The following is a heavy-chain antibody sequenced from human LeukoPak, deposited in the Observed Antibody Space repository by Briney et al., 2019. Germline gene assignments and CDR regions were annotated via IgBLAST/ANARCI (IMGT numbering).Heavy chain of an antibody. Sequence: GGSLRLSCAASGFTFSSYAMSWVRQAPGKGLVGVSAISGSGGSTYYADSVKGRCTISRDNSKNTLYLQMNSLRGEDTAVYYCAKENGDYRWDYGMDVWGKGTTVTVSS. CDR3: AKENGDYRWDYGMDV. J-gene: IGHJ6*04. V-gene: IGHV3-23*01. CDR2: ISGSGGST. D-gene: IGHD4-17*01. CDR1: GFTFSSYA.